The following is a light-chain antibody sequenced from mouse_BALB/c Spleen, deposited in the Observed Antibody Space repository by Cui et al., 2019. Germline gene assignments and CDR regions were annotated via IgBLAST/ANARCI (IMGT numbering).Light chain of an antibody. Sequence: QIVRTQSPAIMSASPGEKVTLTCSASSSVSSSYLYWYQQKPGSSPKLWIYSTSNLASGVPARFSGSGSGTSYSLTISSMEAEDAASYFCHQWSSYPPTFGGGTKLEIK. CDR3: HQWSSYPPT. CDR1: SSVSSSY. J-gene: IGKJ2*01. CDR2: STS. V-gene: IGKV4-79*01.